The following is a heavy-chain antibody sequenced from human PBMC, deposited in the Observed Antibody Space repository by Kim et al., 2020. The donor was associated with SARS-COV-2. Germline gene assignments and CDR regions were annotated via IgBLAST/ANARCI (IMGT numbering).Heavy chain of an antibody. CDR2: ISYSGIT. Sequence: SETLSLTCTVSGVSISSSTYYWGWIRQPPGKGLEWIGTISYSGITYYNPSLKSRVTISVDTAKNQFSLKLNSVTAAATAVFYFARHFESSRASYPDYWGQGTPVTVSS. V-gene: IGHV4-39*01. CDR1: GVSISSSTYY. CDR3: ARHFESSRASYPDY. D-gene: IGHD2-2*01. J-gene: IGHJ4*02.